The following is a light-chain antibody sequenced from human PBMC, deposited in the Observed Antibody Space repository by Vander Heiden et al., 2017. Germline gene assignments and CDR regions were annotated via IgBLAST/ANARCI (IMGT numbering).Light chain of an antibody. CDR2: SNN. CDR3: AAWDDSLNGVV. V-gene: IGLV1-44*01. J-gene: IGLJ2*01. Sequence: HSVLPPPPSPSPTPLQRVTSSCSGSSSNIGSNTVNWYQQLPGTAPKLLIYSNNQRPSGVPDRFSGSKSGTSASLAISGLQSEDEADYYCAAWDDSLNGVVFGGGTKLTVL. CDR1: SSNIGSNT.